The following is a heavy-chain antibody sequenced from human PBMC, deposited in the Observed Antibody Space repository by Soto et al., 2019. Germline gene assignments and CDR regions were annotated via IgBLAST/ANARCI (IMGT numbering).Heavy chain of an antibody. Sequence: SETLSLTCAVYGGSFSGYYWSWIRQAPGRGLEWIGYIHSSGSIYYNPSLKSRATMSIDTAGNQFSLKVSSVTVADTAVYYCARDLDGLHDDTSGPFPRPGWGQGTLVTVSS. D-gene: IGHD3-22*01. CDR2: IHSSGSI. V-gene: IGHV4-34*11. CDR3: ARDLDGLHDDTSGPFPRPG. CDR1: GGSFSGYY. J-gene: IGHJ1*01.